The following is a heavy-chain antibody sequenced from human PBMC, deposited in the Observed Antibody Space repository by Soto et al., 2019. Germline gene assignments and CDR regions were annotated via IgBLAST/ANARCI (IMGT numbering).Heavy chain of an antibody. V-gene: IGHV4-39*01. CDR2: IYYSGST. D-gene: IGHD1-26*01. CDR3: ARHHSGEWELLVWFDP. Sequence: QLQLQESGPGLVKPSETLSLTCTVSGGSISSSSYYWGWIRQPPGKGLEWIGSIYYSGSTCYNPSLKSRVTISVDTSKNQFSLKLSSVTAADTAVYYCARHHSGEWELLVWFDPWGQGTLVTVSS. J-gene: IGHJ5*02. CDR1: GGSISSSSYY.